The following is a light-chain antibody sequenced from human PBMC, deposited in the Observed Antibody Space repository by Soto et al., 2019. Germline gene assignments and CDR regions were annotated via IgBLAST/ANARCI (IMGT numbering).Light chain of an antibody. V-gene: IGKV1-6*01. J-gene: IGKJ1*01. Sequence: AIQMTQSPSTLPTSVGDRVTITCRASQDITHDLSWYQQKPGKAPKLLIYAASTLQSGVPSRFSGSGSGTVFTLTISSLQPEDFATYYCLQDYSYPRTFGQGTKVEIK. CDR1: QDITHD. CDR2: AAS. CDR3: LQDYSYPRT.